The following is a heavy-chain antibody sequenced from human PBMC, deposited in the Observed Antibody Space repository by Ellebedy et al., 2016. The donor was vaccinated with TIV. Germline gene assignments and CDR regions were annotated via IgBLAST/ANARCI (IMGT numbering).Heavy chain of an antibody. CDR1: GFTFSSYG. CDR3: ARVVAAAATGYYYGMDV. Sequence: GESLKISXAASGFTFSSYGMHWVRQAPGKGLEWVAVIWYDGSNKYYADSVKGRFTISRDNSKNTLYLQMNSLRAEDTAVYYCARVVAAAATGYYYGMDVWGQGTTVTVSS. V-gene: IGHV3-33*01. CDR2: IWYDGSNK. D-gene: IGHD6-13*01. J-gene: IGHJ6*02.